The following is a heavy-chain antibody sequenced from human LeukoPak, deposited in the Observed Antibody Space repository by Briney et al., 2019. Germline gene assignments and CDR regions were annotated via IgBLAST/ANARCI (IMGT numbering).Heavy chain of an antibody. CDR3: AKSMVRGVPLNYYFDY. CDR1: GFTFSSFG. V-gene: IGHV3-30*18. CDR2: ISYDGSNK. Sequence: GRSLRLSCAASGFTFSSFGMHWVRQAPGKGLEWVAVISYDGSNKYYVDSVKGRFTISRDNSHNTLYLQMNSLRAEDTAVYYRAKSMVRGVPLNYYFDYWGQGTLVTVSS. J-gene: IGHJ4*02. D-gene: IGHD3-10*01.